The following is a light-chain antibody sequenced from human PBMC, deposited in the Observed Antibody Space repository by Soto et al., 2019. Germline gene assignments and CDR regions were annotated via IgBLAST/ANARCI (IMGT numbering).Light chain of an antibody. CDR3: HQY. CDR1: QSVSSSY. CDR2: GAS. Sequence: EIVLTQSPGTLSLSPGERATLSCRASQSVSSSYLAWYQQKPGQAPRLLIYGASSRATGIPDRFSGSGSGTDFTLTISRLEPEDFAVYYCHQYVGGGTKVEIK. J-gene: IGKJ4*01. V-gene: IGKV3-20*01.